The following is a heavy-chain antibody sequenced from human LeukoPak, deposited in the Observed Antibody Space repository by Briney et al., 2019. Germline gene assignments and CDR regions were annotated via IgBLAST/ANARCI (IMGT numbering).Heavy chain of an antibody. CDR2: IRSKANSYAT. CDR1: GFTFSGSA. D-gene: IGHD3-22*01. J-gene: IGHJ4*02. CDR3: TRHVEDYYDSSGYYYRSIDY. Sequence: GGSLRLSCAASGFTFSGSAMHWVRQASGKGLEWVGRIRSKANSYATAYAASVKGRFTISRDDSKNTAYLQMNSLKTEDTAVYYCTRHVEDYYDSSGYYYRSIDYWGQGTLVTASS. V-gene: IGHV3-73*01.